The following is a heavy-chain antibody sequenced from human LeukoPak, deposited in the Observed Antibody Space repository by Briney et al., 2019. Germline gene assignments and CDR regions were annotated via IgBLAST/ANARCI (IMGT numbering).Heavy chain of an antibody. CDR3: VRAHIVVVPAAYYYYYMDV. V-gene: IGHV4-38-2*02. Sequence: SETLSLTCTVSGYSISSGYYWGWIRQPPGKGLEWIGSIYHSGSTYYNPSLKSRVTISVDTSKNQFSLKLSSVTAADTAVYYCVRAHIVVVPAAYYYYYMDVWGKGTTVTVSS. D-gene: IGHD2-2*01. CDR2: IYHSGST. J-gene: IGHJ6*03. CDR1: GYSISSGYY.